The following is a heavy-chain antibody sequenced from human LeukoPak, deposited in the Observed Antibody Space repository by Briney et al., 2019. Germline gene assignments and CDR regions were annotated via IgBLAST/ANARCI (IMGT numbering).Heavy chain of an antibody. J-gene: IGHJ5*02. CDR2: VYYTGNT. D-gene: IGHD6-19*01. V-gene: IGHV4-59*12. Sequence: SETLSLTCSVSGGSISRYYWSWIRQPPGKRLEWIGYVYYTGNTHYNPSLTNRVTISVDTSGNQFSLKLNSVTAADTAVYFCARSSSAPGYNSGWVDAWGQGALVIVSS. CDR1: GGSISRYY. CDR3: ARSSSAPGYNSGWVDA.